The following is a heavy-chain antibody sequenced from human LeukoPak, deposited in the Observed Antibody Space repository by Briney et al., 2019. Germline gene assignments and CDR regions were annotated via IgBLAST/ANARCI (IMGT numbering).Heavy chain of an antibody. CDR2: INPNSGGT. CDR1: GGTFSSYA. Sequence: ASVKVSCKASGGTFSSYAISWVRQAPGQGLEWMGWINPNSGGTNYAQKFQGRVTMTRDTSISTAYMELSRLRSDDTAVYYCARASSSIAAAPQGAFDIWGQGTMVTVSS. J-gene: IGHJ3*02. CDR3: ARASSSIAAAPQGAFDI. V-gene: IGHV1-2*02. D-gene: IGHD6-13*01.